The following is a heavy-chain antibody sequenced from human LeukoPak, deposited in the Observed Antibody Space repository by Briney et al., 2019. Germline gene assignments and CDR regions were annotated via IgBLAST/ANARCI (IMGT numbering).Heavy chain of an antibody. J-gene: IGHJ4*02. CDR1: GFTFSSYW. CDR2: IKQDGSEK. CDR3: ARTNDFWSGYYQYYFDY. V-gene: IGHV3-7*01. Sequence: PGGSLRLSCAASGFTFSSYWMSWVRHAPGKELEWVANIKQDGSEKYYVDSVKVRFTISRDNAKNSLYLQMNSLRAEDTAVYYCARTNDFWSGYYQYYFDYWGQGTLVTVSS. D-gene: IGHD3-3*01.